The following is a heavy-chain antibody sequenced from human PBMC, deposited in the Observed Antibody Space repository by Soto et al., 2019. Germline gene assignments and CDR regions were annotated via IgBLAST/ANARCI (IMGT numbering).Heavy chain of an antibody. CDR3: AKDFGYYYDSSGGDAFDI. J-gene: IGHJ3*02. Sequence: GGSLRLSCAASGFTFSSYGMHWVRQAPGKGLEWVAVISYDGSNKYYADSVKGRFTISRDNSKNTLYLQVNSLRAEDTAVYYCAKDFGYYYDSSGGDAFDIWGQGTMVTVSS. CDR2: ISYDGSNK. CDR1: GFTFSSYG. V-gene: IGHV3-30*18. D-gene: IGHD3-22*01.